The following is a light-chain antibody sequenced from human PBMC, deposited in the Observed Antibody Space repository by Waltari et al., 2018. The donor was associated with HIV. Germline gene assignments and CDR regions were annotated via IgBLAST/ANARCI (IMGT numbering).Light chain of an antibody. CDR1: ILRSNY. CDR2: GED. Sequence: SSGLTQDPAVSVALGQTVRITCQGDILRSNYASWYQQKPGQAPVLVVYGEDDRPSGIPDRFSASNSGNTGSLTITGAQAEDAADYFCSSRDTTGNHLIFGGGTKLTVL. J-gene: IGLJ2*01. V-gene: IGLV3-19*01. CDR3: SSRDTTGNHLI.